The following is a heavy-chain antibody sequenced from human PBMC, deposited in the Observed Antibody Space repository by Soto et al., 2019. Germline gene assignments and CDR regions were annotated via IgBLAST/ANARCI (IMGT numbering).Heavy chain of an antibody. CDR2: ISGSGGST. V-gene: IGHV3-23*01. J-gene: IGHJ4*02. CDR1: GFTFSSYA. Sequence: GGSLRLACAASGFTFSSYAMSWVRQAPGKGLEWVSSISGSGGSTYYADSVKGRFTISRDNSKNTLYLQMNSLRAEDTAIYYCAKNDAAMVPDYWGQGTLVTVSS. CDR3: AKNDAAMVPDY. D-gene: IGHD5-18*01.